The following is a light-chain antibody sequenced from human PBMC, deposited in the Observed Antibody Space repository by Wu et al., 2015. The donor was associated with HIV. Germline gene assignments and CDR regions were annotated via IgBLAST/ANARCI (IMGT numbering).Light chain of an antibody. CDR3: QQSYSPPPVT. Sequence: DIQMTQSPSSLSASVGDRVTITCRASQSISSSLNWYQHKPGQAPKLLIYGASNLQSGVPSRFSGGGSGTDFTLTISSLQPEDFATYYCQQSYSPPPVTFGQGTRLEIK. CDR1: QSISSS. V-gene: IGKV1-39*01. CDR2: GAS. J-gene: IGKJ5*01.